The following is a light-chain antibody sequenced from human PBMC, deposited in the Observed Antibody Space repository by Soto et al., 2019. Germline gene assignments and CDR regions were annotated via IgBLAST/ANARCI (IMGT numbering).Light chain of an antibody. CDR3: QQYEILAS. V-gene: IGKV1-33*01. Sequence: DIPMTQSPSSLSASIGDRVIITCQASQDISTYLNWYQQKPGQAPKLLIHDAANLETGVTSRFSASGSGTEFTLTIRSLQPEDIATYYCQQYEILASFGQGTKLEIK. CDR1: QDISTY. CDR2: DAA. J-gene: IGKJ2*03.